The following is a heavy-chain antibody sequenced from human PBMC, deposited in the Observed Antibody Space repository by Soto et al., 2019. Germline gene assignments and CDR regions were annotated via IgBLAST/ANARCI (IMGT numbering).Heavy chain of an antibody. CDR2: ISSGSTNT. V-gene: IGHV3-11*06. Sequence: GGSLRLSCAASGFTFSDYYMSWIRQAPGKGLEWISYISSGSTNTNYADSVKGGFTISRDNAKNSLFLQMNSLRVEDTAVYYCTRYSFGVFDYWGQGTLVTVSS. D-gene: IGHD5-18*01. CDR1: GFTFSDYY. CDR3: TRYSFGVFDY. J-gene: IGHJ4*02.